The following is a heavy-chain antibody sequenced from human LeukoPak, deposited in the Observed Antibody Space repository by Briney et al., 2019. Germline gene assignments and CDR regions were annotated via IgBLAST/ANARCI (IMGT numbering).Heavy chain of an antibody. CDR1: GGFISTYS. J-gene: IGHJ5*02. Sequence: SETLSLTCTVSGGFISTYSWSWIRQPAGKGLEWIGYMSYSGNTNYNPSLRSRVSTSVDTSKNQLSLKLSSVTAADTAVYYCARLDGSGSNRWFDPWGQGTLVTVSS. V-gene: IGHV4-59*08. D-gene: IGHD3-10*01. CDR2: MSYSGNT. CDR3: ARLDGSGSNRWFDP.